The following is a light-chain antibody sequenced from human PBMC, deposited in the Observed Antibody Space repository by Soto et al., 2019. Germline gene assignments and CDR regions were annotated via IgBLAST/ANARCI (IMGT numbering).Light chain of an antibody. CDR2: RNN. Sequence: QSVLTQPPSASGTPGQRVTISCSGSSSNIGSKYVYWYQQLPGTAPKLLMYRNNKRPLGVPDRFSGSKSGTSASLAISGLRSEDEGDYHCAAWDDSLSSPVFGGGPTLTVL. CDR1: SSNIGSKY. CDR3: AAWDDSLSSPV. V-gene: IGLV1-47*01. J-gene: IGLJ2*01.